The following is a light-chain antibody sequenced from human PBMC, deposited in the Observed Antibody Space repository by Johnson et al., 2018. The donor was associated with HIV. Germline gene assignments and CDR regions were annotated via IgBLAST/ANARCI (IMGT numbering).Light chain of an antibody. CDR3: GTWESRLNFYL. CDR2: EST. J-gene: IGLJ1*01. CDR1: NSNIGNNY. V-gene: IGLV1-51*02. Sequence: QSVLTQPPSVSAAPGQKVTISCSGSNSNIGNNYVSWYQQLPGTAPKLLIYESTNRPSGIPDRFSGPKSGTSATLGISGLQTGDEADYYCGTWESRLNFYLVGTGTKVTVL.